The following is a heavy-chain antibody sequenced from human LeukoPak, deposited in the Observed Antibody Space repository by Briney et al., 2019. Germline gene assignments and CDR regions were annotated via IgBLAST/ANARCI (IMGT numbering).Heavy chain of an antibody. CDR1: GFAFSGFG. CDR3: ARDGAAVTTPDY. D-gene: IGHD4-17*01. J-gene: IGHJ4*02. CDR2: IRYEGSQ. V-gene: IGHV3-30*02. Sequence: GGSLRLSCAASGFAFSGFGMHWVRQAPGKGLEWVAFIRYEGSQYYVDSVRGRFTISRDNFKDTLYLQMNSLRAEDTGLYYCARDGAAVTTPDYWGQGTLVTVS.